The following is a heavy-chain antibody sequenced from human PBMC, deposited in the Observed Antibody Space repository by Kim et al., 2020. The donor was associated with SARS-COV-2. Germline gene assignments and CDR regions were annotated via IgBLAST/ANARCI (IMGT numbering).Heavy chain of an antibody. CDR2: ST. D-gene: IGHD3-10*01. CDR3: ARGGRGSYYY. Sequence: STSYADSVKGRFTISRDNAKNTLYLQMNSLRAEDTAVYYCARGGRGSYYYWGQGTLVTVSS. V-gene: IGHV3-74*01. J-gene: IGHJ4*02.